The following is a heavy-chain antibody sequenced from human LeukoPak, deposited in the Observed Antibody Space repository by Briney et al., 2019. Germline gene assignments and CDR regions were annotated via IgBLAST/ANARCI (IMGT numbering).Heavy chain of an antibody. CDR3: ARGPLRHYYGSGDNAFDI. CDR2: IYYSGST. Sequence: KPSEGLSLTCTVSGGSISSYYWSWIRQPPGKGLECIGYIYYSGSTNYNPSRKSRVTISVDTSKNQFSLKLSSVTAADTAVYYCARGPLRHYYGSGDNAFDIWGQGTMDTVSS. J-gene: IGHJ3*02. CDR1: GGSISSYY. V-gene: IGHV4-59*01. D-gene: IGHD3-10*01.